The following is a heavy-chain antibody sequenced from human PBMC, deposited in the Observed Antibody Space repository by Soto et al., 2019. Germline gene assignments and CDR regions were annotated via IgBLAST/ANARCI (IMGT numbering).Heavy chain of an antibody. CDR2: IDPSDSYT. D-gene: IGHD2-15*01. Sequence: HGESLKISCKGSGYSFTSYWISWVRQMPGKGLEWMGRIDPSDSYTNYSPSFQGHVTISADKSISTAYLQWSSLKASDTAMYYCARTIVVVAGPGAFDIWGQGTMVTVSS. J-gene: IGHJ3*02. V-gene: IGHV5-10-1*01. CDR3: ARTIVVVAGPGAFDI. CDR1: GYSFTSYW.